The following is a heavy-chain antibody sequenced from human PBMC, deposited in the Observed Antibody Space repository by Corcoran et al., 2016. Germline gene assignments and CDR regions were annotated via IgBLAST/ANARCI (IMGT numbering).Heavy chain of an antibody. CDR2: IFSSGST. Sequence: QVQLQESGPRLVKASETLSLTYTVSGASISNYFWSWIRQPPGKGLEWIGYIFSSGSTGYNPSLKSRVTVSVDKSNNQLSLKVTSVTAADTAVYYCAREGAVAGFDSWGQGTLVTVSS. CDR3: AREGAVAGFDS. D-gene: IGHD6-19*01. V-gene: IGHV4-59*01. J-gene: IGHJ4*02. CDR1: GASISNYF.